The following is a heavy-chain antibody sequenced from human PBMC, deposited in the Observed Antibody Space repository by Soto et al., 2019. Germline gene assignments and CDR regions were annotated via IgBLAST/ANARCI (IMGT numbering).Heavy chain of an antibody. Sequence: SETLSLTCTVPGGSISSGDYYWSWIRQHPGKGLEWIGHIYNSGSTYYNPSLKSRVTISVDTSKNQFFLKLNSVTAADTAVYYCARVSYSSYPRYHYYGMDVWGQGTTVT. CDR2: IYNSGST. CDR1: GGSISSGDYY. CDR3: ARVSYSSYPRYHYYGMDV. V-gene: IGHV4-31*03. D-gene: IGHD6-6*01. J-gene: IGHJ6*02.